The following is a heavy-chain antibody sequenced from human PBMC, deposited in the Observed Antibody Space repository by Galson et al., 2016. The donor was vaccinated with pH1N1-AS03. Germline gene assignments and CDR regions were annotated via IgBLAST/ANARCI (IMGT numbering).Heavy chain of an antibody. CDR2: INYSGIT. CDR3: AGSEGGVDCYRRTFDF. V-gene: IGHV4-34*08. D-gene: IGHD2-21*01. Sequence: ETLSLTCASHGGTFSGYYWSWIRQTPGKGLEWIGEINYSGITNYNPSLKSRFTISVDWSKSQFSLHLSSVTAADTAVNYCAGSEGGVDCYRRTFDFWGQGTQVTGSS. CDR1: GGTFSGYY. J-gene: IGHJ4*02.